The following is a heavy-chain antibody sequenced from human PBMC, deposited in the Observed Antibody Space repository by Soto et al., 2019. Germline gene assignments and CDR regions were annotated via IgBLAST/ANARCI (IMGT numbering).Heavy chain of an antibody. D-gene: IGHD2-8*01. V-gene: IGHV3-48*03. J-gene: IGHJ2*01. CDR3: ARAGGYCTNGVCSWYFDL. Sequence: QLGGSLRLSCAASGFTFSSYEMNWVRQAPGKGLEWVSYISSSGSTIYYADSVKGRFTISRDNAKNSLYLQMNSLRAEDTAVYYCARAGGYCTNGVCSWYFDLWGRGTLVTVSS. CDR1: GFTFSSYE. CDR2: ISSSGSTI.